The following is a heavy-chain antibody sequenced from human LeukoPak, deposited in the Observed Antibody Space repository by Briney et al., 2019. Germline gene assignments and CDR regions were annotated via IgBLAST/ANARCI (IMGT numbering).Heavy chain of an antibody. V-gene: IGHV3-7*01. J-gene: IGHJ4*02. CDR1: GFTISNYW. CDR2: INQDGGGK. Sequence: GESLRLSCAASGFTISNYWMSWVRQAPGKGLEWVATINQDGGGKYYVDSVKGRFTISRDSAENSLYLQMNSLTAEDTAVNYCARDVFDYWGQGTLVTVSS. CDR3: ARDVFDY.